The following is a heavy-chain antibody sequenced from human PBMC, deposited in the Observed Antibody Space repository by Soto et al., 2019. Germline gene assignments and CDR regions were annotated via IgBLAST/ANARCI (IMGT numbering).Heavy chain of an antibody. CDR2: ISHDGSNS. CDR3: AKDHDIVVVLPGRSRDDYFYNGMDV. V-gene: IGHV3-30*18. CDR1: GFSFSSYA. D-gene: IGHD2-2*01. Sequence: GGSLRLSCAASGFSFSSYAMHWVRQAPGKGLEWVAVISHDGSNSYYADSVKGRFTISRDNSKNTLYLQIHSLRTGDTALYYCAKDHDIVVVLPGRSRDDYFYNGMDVWGQGTTVTVSS. J-gene: IGHJ6*02.